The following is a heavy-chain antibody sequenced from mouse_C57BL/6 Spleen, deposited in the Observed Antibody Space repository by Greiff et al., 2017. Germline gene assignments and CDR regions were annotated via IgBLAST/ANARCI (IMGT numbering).Heavy chain of an antibody. V-gene: IGHV1-69*01. CDR1: GYTFTSYW. CDR2: IDPSDSYT. J-gene: IGHJ4*01. D-gene: IGHD2-1*01. Sequence: VKLQQPGAELVMPGASVKLSCKASGYTFTSYWMHWVKQRPGQGLEWIGEIDPSDSYTNYNQEFKGKATLTVDKSSSTAYMQLSSLTSEDSAVYYCARNLLSYAMDYWGQGTSVTVSS. CDR3: ARNLLSYAMDY.